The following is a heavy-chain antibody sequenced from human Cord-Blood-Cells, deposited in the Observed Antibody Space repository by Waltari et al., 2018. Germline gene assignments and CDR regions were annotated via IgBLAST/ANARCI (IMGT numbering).Heavy chain of an antibody. J-gene: IGHJ5*02. CDR1: GGSISSSSYY. D-gene: IGHD4-17*01. V-gene: IGHV4-39*01. CDR3: AVTVTNWFDP. CDR2: IYYSGST. Sequence: QLQLQESGPGLVKPSETLSLTCTVSGGSISSSSYYWGWVRQPPGKGLEWIGSIYYSGSTYYNPSRRSRVTRSVDTSKNQFSLKLSSVTAADTAVYYCAVTVTNWFDPWGQGTLVTVSS.